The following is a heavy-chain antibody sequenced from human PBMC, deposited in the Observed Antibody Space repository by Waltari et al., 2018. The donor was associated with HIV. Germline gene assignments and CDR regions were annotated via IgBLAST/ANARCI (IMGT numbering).Heavy chain of an antibody. D-gene: IGHD3-10*01. CDR2: ITGSGDKT. V-gene: IGHV3-23*01. Sequence: EVHLLESGGGLVQPGGSLRISCAASGFTFSSYAMSWVRQAPGKGLGWVLSITGSGDKTYYADSVKGRFTMSRDNSKNTLYLQMNSLRAEDTALYYCAKEGLRGIIIGDVGYWGHGTLVTVSS. J-gene: IGHJ4*01. CDR1: GFTFSSYA. CDR3: AKEGLRGIIIGDVGY.